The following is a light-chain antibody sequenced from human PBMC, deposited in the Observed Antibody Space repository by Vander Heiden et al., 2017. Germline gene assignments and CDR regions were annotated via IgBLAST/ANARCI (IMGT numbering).Light chain of an antibody. Sequence: QSVLTQPPSASGTPGQRVTISCPGTRSNIGGNFVYWYQQLPETAPKVLIFKNNQRPSGVPDRFSGSKSGTSASLAISGLRSEDEADYYCATWDESLSAVVFGGGTKLTVL. CDR3: ATWDESLSAVV. V-gene: IGLV1-47*01. J-gene: IGLJ2*01. CDR2: KNN. CDR1: RSNIGGNF.